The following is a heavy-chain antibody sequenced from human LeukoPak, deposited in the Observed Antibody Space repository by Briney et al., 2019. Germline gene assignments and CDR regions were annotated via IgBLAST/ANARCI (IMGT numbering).Heavy chain of an antibody. CDR1: GGSISSSSYY. Sequence: PSETLSLTCTVSGGSISSSSYYWGWIRQPPGKGLEWIGSIYYSGSTYYNPSLKSRVTISVDTSKNQFSLKLSSVTTADTAVYYCAREKFGVAHAFDIWGQGTMVTVSS. D-gene: IGHD3-16*01. CDR2: IYYSGST. V-gene: IGHV4-39*07. CDR3: AREKFGVAHAFDI. J-gene: IGHJ3*02.